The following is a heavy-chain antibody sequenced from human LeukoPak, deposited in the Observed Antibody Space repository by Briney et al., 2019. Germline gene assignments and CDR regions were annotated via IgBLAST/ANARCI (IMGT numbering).Heavy chain of an antibody. CDR2: ISNSDGNT. Sequence: PGGSLRLSCAASGFTFSSYAMSWVRQAPGKGLEWVSTISNSDGNTYYADSVKGRFTISRDNSKNTLYLQMNSLTAEDTAIYYCAKATGTLGNWGQGTLVTVPS. V-gene: IGHV3-23*01. D-gene: IGHD1-1*01. J-gene: IGHJ4*02. CDR3: AKATGTLGN. CDR1: GFTFSSYA.